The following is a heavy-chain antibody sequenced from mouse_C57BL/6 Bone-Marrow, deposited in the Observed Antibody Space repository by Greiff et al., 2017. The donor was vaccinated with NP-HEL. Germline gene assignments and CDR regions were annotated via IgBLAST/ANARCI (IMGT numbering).Heavy chain of an antibody. Sequence: EVKVVESGGGLVQPGGSLKLSCAASGFTFSDYYMYWVRQTPEKRLEWVAYISNGGGSTYYPDTVKGRFTISRDNAKNTLYLQMSRLKSEDTAMYYCARDYYGRGFDYWGQGTTLTVSS. V-gene: IGHV5-12*01. D-gene: IGHD1-1*01. CDR2: ISNGGGST. CDR1: GFTFSDYY. CDR3: ARDYYGRGFDY. J-gene: IGHJ2*01.